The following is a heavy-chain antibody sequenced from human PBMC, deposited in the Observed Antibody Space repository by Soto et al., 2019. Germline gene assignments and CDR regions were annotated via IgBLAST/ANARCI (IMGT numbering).Heavy chain of an antibody. J-gene: IGHJ3*02. CDR1: GFTFSSYW. CDR2: IKQDGSEK. CDR3: ARARYYYDSSGYDDAFDI. Sequence: PGGAVKVSCVASGFTFSSYWMSWVRQAPGKGLEWVANIKQDGSEKYYVDSVKGRFTISRDNAKNSLYLQMNSLRAEDTAVYYCARARYYYDSSGYDDAFDIWGQGTMVTVSS. D-gene: IGHD3-22*01. V-gene: IGHV3-7*01.